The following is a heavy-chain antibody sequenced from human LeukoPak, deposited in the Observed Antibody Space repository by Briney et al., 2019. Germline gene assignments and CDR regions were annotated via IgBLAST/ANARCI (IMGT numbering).Heavy chain of an antibody. V-gene: IGHV3-7*01. J-gene: IGHJ4*02. CDR1: GFTSSMYW. CDR2: INQDGREK. CDR3: AKGRDYGDF. Sequence: GGSLTLSCTVSGFTSSMYWTTWVRQVPGKGLQWVANINQDGREKYYMDSMKGRLNISRDNTENSVFLQLTSLRPEETGIYFCAKGRDYGDFWGQGTLVAVSS.